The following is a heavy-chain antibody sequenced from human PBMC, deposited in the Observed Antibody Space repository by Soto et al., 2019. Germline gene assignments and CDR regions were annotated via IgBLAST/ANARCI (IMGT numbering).Heavy chain of an antibody. Sequence: QVQLVQSGAEVKKPGSSVKVSCKASGGTFSSYAISWVRQAPGQGLEWMGGIIPIFGTANYAQKFQGRVTITADESTSKAYMELSSLRSEDTAEYYCASEKMDDFWSGYLVGGWFDPWGQGTLVTVSS. CDR3: ASEKMDDFWSGYLVGGWFDP. CDR1: GGTFSSYA. D-gene: IGHD3-3*01. CDR2: IIPIFGTA. J-gene: IGHJ5*02. V-gene: IGHV1-69*12.